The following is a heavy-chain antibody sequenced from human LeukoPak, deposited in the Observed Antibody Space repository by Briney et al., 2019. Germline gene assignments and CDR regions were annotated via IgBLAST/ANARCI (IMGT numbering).Heavy chain of an antibody. CDR2: ISGSGGGT. Sequence: GGSLRLSCAASGFTFSSYAMSWVRQAPGKGLEWVSAISGSGGGTYYADSVKGRFTISRDNSKNTLYLQMNSLRAEDTAVYYCAKEVGAVAGTRDPFDYWGQGTLVTVSS. D-gene: IGHD6-19*01. CDR1: GFTFSSYA. CDR3: AKEVGAVAGTRDPFDY. V-gene: IGHV3-23*01. J-gene: IGHJ4*02.